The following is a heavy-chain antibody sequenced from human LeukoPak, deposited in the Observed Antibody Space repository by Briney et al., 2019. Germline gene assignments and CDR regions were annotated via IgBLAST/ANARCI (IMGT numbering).Heavy chain of an antibody. CDR3: ARGSQNHWNYYYMDV. D-gene: IGHD1-14*01. V-gene: IGHV1-8*03. CDR1: GYTFTTYD. CDR2: MNPNSGNT. J-gene: IGHJ6*03. Sequence: ASVKVSCKASGYTFTTYDINWVRQAPGQGLEWMGWMNPNSGNTGYAQKFQSRVTITRNTSISTAYMELTSLRSEDTAVYYCARGSQNHWNYYYMDVWGKGTTVTVSS.